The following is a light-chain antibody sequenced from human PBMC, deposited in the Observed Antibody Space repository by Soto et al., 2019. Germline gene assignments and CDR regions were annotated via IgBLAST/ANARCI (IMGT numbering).Light chain of an antibody. Sequence: QSALTQPASVSGSPGQSISISCIGTSNDVGAFNYVSWYQHHPGKAPQLIIYDVTSRPSGVSNRFSASKSGNTASLTISGLQAEDEADYYCSSYTTRNTVVFGTGTKVTVL. CDR3: SSYTTRNTVV. CDR1: SNDVGAFNY. J-gene: IGLJ1*01. V-gene: IGLV2-14*03. CDR2: DVT.